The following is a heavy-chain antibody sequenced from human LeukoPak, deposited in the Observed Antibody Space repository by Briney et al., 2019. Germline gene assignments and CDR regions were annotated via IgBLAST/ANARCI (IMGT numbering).Heavy chain of an antibody. CDR3: ARRRELAGHFDY. CDR1: GYTFTGYY. Sequence: ASVNVSCMASGYTFTGYYIHWVRQAPGKGLEWVGWIHPNSGGTNYAQKFPGSVTMTRDTSISTAYMELSRLRYYDTAVYYCARRRELAGHFDYWGQGTLVTVSS. CDR2: IHPNSGGT. D-gene: IGHD6-19*01. J-gene: IGHJ4*02. V-gene: IGHV1-2*02.